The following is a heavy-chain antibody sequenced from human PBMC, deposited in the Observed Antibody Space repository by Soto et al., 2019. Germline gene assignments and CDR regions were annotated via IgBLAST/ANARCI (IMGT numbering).Heavy chain of an antibody. CDR3: TKESRPGGGYNYYYGMDV. Sequence: GGSLRLSCAASGFTFSSYGMSWVRQAPGKGLEWVSGISGSGGSTYNADSVKGRFTISRDNSKNTLYLQMNSLRAEDTAVYYCTKESRPGGGYNYYYGMDVWGHGTTVTVSS. V-gene: IGHV3-23*01. CDR2: ISGSGGST. D-gene: IGHD5-12*01. J-gene: IGHJ6*02. CDR1: GFTFSSYG.